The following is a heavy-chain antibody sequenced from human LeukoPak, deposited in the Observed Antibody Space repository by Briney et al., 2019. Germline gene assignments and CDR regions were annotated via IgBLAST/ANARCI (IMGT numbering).Heavy chain of an antibody. V-gene: IGHV3-21*01. J-gene: IGHJ4*02. D-gene: IGHD2-2*01. CDR3: ASLDIPDCSSTSCPINTRDY. CDR2: ISSSSSYI. CDR1: GFTFSSYS. Sequence: PGGSLRLSCAASGFTFSSYSMNWVRQAPGKGLEWVSSISSSSSYIYYADSVKGRFTISRDNAKNSLYLQMNSLRAEDTAVYYCASLDIPDCSSTSCPINTRDYWGQGTLVTVSS.